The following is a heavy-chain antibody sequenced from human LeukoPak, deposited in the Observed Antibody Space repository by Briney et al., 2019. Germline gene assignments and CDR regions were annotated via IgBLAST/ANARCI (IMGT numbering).Heavy chain of an antibody. Sequence: QPGGSLRLSCAASGFTFDDYAMHWVRQAPGKGLEWVSGISWNSGSIGYADSVKGRFTISRDNAKNSLYLQMNSLRAEDTAVYYCARTYYGSGSYYDAFDIWGQGTMVTISS. CDR3: ARTYYGSGSYYDAFDI. CDR1: GFTFDDYA. V-gene: IGHV3-9*01. J-gene: IGHJ3*02. D-gene: IGHD3-10*01. CDR2: ISWNSGSI.